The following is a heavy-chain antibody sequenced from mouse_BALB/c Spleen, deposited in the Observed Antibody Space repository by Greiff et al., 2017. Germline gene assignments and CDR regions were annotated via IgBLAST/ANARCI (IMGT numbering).Heavy chain of an antibody. CDR3: NAPSYYGNLHFDY. J-gene: IGHJ2*01. D-gene: IGHD2-10*01. CDR1: GFNIKDYY. Sequence: VQLQQSGAELVRPGASVKLSCTASGFNIKDYYMHWVKQRPEQGLEWIGWIDPENGDTEYAPKFQGKATMTADTSSNTAYLQLSSLTSEDTAVYYCNAPSYYGNLHFDYWGQGTTLTVSS. CDR2: IDPENGDT. V-gene: IGHV14-4*02.